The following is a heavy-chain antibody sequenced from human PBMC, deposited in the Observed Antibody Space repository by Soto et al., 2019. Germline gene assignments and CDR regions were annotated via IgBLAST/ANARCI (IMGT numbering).Heavy chain of an antibody. CDR3: ARDPNYGMDV. Sequence: SETLSLTCAVYGGSFSGYYWSWIRQPPGKGLEWIGEINHSGSTNYNPSLKSRVTISVDTSKNQFSLKLSSVTAADTAVYYCARDPNYGMDVWGQGTTVTVSS. CDR1: GGSFSGYY. CDR2: INHSGST. J-gene: IGHJ6*02. V-gene: IGHV4-34*01.